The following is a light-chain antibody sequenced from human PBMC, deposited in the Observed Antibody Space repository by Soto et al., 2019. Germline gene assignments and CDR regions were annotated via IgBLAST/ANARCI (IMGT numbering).Light chain of an antibody. CDR3: QEYTPSFTWT. V-gene: IGKV3D-15*01. CDR2: DAS. CDR1: QNINTY. Sequence: EIVMTQSPATLSVSPGERATLSCRASQNINTYLAWYQQKPGQAPRLLIYDASTRATGIPARFSGSGSGTDFTLTISSLQPGDFATYYCQEYTPSFTWTFGQGTKVDIK. J-gene: IGKJ1*01.